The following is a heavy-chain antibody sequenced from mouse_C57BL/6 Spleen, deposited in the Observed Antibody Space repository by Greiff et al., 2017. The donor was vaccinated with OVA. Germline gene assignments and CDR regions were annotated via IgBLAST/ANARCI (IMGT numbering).Heavy chain of an antibody. Sequence: QVQLQQPGAELVMPGASVKLSCKASGYTFTSYWMHWVKQRPGPGLEWIGEIDPSDSYTNYNQKFKGKSTLTVDKSSSTAYMQLSSLTSEDSAVYYCARIWTGTWKSFDYWGQGTTLTVSS. V-gene: IGHV1-69*01. J-gene: IGHJ2*01. CDR3: ARIWTGTWKSFDY. D-gene: IGHD4-1*01. CDR2: IDPSDSYT. CDR1: GYTFTSYW.